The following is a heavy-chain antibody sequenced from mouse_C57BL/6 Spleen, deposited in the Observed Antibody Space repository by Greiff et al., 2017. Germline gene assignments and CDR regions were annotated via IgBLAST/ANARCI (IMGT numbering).Heavy chain of an antibody. CDR3: GRRSYGDDETAWFAY. V-gene: IGHV1-69*01. D-gene: IGHD2-2*01. Sequence: QVQLQQPGAELVMPGASVKLSCKASGYTFTSYWMHWVKQRPGQGLEWIGEIDPSDSYTNYNQKFKGKSTLTVDKSSSTAYMQLSSLTSEDSAVYYCGRRSYGDDETAWFAYWGQGTLVTVSA. J-gene: IGHJ3*01. CDR2: IDPSDSYT. CDR1: GYTFTSYW.